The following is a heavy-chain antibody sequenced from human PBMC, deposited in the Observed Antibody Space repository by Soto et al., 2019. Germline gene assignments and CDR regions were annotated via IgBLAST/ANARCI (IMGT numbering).Heavy chain of an antibody. V-gene: IGHV4-4*07. Sequence: QVQLQESGPGLVKPSETLSPTCNVSGGSMSRYYWSWIRQPAGKGLEWIGRVWTSGSTNYNPSLKRRVTMSIDTSNNHFSLKLNSVTAADTAVYYCARTVGAAYYFDFWGQGTLVTVSS. CDR2: VWTSGST. D-gene: IGHD1-26*01. CDR3: ARTVGAAYYFDF. CDR1: GGSMSRYY. J-gene: IGHJ4*02.